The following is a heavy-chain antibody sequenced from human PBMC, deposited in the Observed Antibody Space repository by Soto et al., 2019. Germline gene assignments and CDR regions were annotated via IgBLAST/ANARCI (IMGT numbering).Heavy chain of an antibody. CDR3: ARGLYRVYYYYYYGMHV. J-gene: IGHJ6*02. CDR1: GGTFSSYT. Sequence: SVKVSCKASGGTFSSYTISCVRQAPGQGLEWMGRIIPILGIANYAQKFQGRVTITADKSTSTAYMELSSLRSEDTAGYYCARGLYRVYYYYYYGMHVWG. CDR2: IIPILGIA. D-gene: IGHD2-15*01. V-gene: IGHV1-69*02.